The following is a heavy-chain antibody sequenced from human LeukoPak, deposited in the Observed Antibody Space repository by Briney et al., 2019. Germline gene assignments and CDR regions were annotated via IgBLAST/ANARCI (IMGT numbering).Heavy chain of an antibody. Sequence: GGSLRLSCAASGFTFDDYAMHWVRQAPGKGLEWVSLFSGDGGSTYYADSVKGRFTISRDNSKNSLYLQMNSLRTEDTALYYCAKDMVVRGGPSFYYYYYGMDVWGQGTTVTVSS. CDR3: AKDMVVRGGPSFYYYYYGMDV. J-gene: IGHJ6*02. D-gene: IGHD3-10*01. V-gene: IGHV3-43*02. CDR2: FSGDGGST. CDR1: GFTFDDYA.